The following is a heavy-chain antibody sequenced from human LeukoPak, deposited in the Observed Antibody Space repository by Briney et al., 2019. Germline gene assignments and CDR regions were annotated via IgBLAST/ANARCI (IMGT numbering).Heavy chain of an antibody. D-gene: IGHD5-12*01. J-gene: IGHJ4*02. V-gene: IGHV1-18*01. CDR3: ARTPDLGTDIVATIGYFDY. CDR2: TSAYNGNT. Sequence: ASVTVSCKASGYTFTSYGISWVRQAPGQGLEWMGWTSAYNGNTNYAQKLQGRVTMTTDTSTSTAYMELRSLRPDDTAVYYCARTPDLGTDIVATIGYFDYWGQGTLVTVSS. CDR1: GYTFTSYG.